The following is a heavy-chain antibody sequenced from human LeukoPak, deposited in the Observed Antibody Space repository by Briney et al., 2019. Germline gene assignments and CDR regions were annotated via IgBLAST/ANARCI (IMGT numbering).Heavy chain of an antibody. V-gene: IGHV1-18*01. CDR1: GYTFSSYG. J-gene: IGHJ6*03. D-gene: IGHD2-2*01. CDR2: ITTYNGNT. Sequence: ASVKVSCTASGYTFSSYGITWVRQAPGQGLEWMGWITTYNGNTHYAQKLQGRVTMTTDTSTSTAYMELRSLRSDDTAVYYCARLVPAAKERYYYYYYMDVWGKGTTVTVSS. CDR3: ARLVPAAKERYYYYYYMDV.